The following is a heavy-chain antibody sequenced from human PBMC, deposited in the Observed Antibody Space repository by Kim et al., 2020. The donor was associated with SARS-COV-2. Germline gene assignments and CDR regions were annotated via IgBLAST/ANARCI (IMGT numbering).Heavy chain of an antibody. V-gene: IGHV3-23*01. Sequence: GKGQFTISRENSKNTLYLQMNSLGAEDTAVYYCTKSRIVGATLGEIGFDYWGQGTLVTVSS. CDR3: TKSRIVGATLGEIGFDY. D-gene: IGHD1-26*01. J-gene: IGHJ4*02.